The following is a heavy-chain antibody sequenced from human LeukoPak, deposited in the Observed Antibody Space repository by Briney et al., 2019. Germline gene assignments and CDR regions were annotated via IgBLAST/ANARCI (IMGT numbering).Heavy chain of an antibody. CDR3: ARVAHYYGSGSYYSPLQY. CDR1: GFTSSSYA. D-gene: IGHD3-10*01. J-gene: IGHJ4*02. V-gene: IGHV3-30*04. Sequence: GGSLRLSCAASGFTSSSYAMHWVRQAPGKGLEWVAVISYDGSNKYYADSVKGRFTISRDNSKNTLYLQMNSLRAEDTAVYYCARVAHYYGSGSYYSPLQYWGQGTLVTVSS. CDR2: ISYDGSNK.